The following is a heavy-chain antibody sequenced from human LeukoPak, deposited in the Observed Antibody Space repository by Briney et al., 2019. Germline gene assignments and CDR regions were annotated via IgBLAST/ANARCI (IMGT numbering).Heavy chain of an antibody. CDR2: IKQDGSEK. D-gene: IGHD5/OR15-5a*01. V-gene: IGHV3-7*01. Sequence: GGSLRLSCAASGFIFSSYWMNWVRQAPGKGLEWVANIKQDGSEKYYVDSVKGRFTISRDNAKNSLYLQMNSLRAEDTAVYYCARDGHYTIYELRFDYWGQGALVTVSS. CDR1: GFIFSSYW. J-gene: IGHJ4*02. CDR3: ARDGHYTIYELRFDY.